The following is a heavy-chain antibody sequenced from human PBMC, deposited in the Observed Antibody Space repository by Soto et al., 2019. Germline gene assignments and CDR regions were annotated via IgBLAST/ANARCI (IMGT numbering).Heavy chain of an antibody. D-gene: IGHD3-10*01. J-gene: IGHJ6*02. CDR3: ASIAFGYYGMDV. Sequence: SETLSLTCTVSGGSIRGYYWSWIRQPPGKGLEWIGYIYYSGSTNYNPSLKSRVTISVDTSKNQFSLKLSSVTAADTAVYYCASIAFGYYGMDVWGRGTTVTVSS. CDR1: GGSIRGYY. CDR2: IYYSGST. V-gene: IGHV4-59*01.